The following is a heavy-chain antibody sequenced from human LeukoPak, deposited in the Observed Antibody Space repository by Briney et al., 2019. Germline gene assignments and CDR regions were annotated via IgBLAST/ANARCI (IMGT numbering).Heavy chain of an antibody. CDR1: GGSIRGSTYY. V-gene: IGHV4-39*01. Sequence: SETLSLTCTDSGGSIRGSTYYWGWIRQPPGKGLEWIGSIYYSGSTYYNPSLKSRVTISVDTSKNQFSLKLSAVTAADAAVYYCARGGGYSYGHFDNWGQGTLVTVSS. J-gene: IGHJ4*02. CDR2: IYYSGST. CDR3: ARGGGYSYGHFDN. D-gene: IGHD5-18*01.